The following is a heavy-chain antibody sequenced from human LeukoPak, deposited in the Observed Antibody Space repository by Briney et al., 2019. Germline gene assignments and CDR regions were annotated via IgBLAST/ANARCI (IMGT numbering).Heavy chain of an antibody. CDR3: ARDRYYDILTGYSRGAFDI. J-gene: IGHJ3*02. CDR2: INPNSGGT. Sequence: ASVKVSCEASGYTFTGHYMHWVRQAPGQGLEWMGWINPNSGGTNYAQKFQGRVTMTRDTSISTAYTELSMLRSDDTAVYYCARDRYYDILTGYSRGAFDIWGQGTMVTVSS. CDR1: GYTFTGHY. V-gene: IGHV1-2*02. D-gene: IGHD3-9*01.